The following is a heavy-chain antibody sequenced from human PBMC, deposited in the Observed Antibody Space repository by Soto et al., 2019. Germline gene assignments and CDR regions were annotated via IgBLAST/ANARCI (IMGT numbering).Heavy chain of an antibody. D-gene: IGHD1-26*01. CDR2: ISAYNGNT. Sequence: QVQLVQSGAEVKEPGASVKVSCKASGYTFINYGINWVRQAPGQGLEWMGWISAYNGNTNYAQKLQDRVTMTTDTSTRTAYMERRSLRSDDTAVYYCARVGGDSGSYQTDYWGQGTLVTVSS. CDR3: ARVGGDSGSYQTDY. V-gene: IGHV1-18*01. J-gene: IGHJ4*02. CDR1: GYTFINYG.